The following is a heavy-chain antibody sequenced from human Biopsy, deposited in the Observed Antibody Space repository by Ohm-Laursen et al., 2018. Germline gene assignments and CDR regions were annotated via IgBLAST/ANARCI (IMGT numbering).Heavy chain of an antibody. D-gene: IGHD2-8*01. CDR1: GYIFTGYY. V-gene: IGHV1-2*02. CDR3: ARLTRSTPTTGV. J-gene: IGHJ4*02. Sequence: SVKVSFKASGYIFTGYYMHWVRQAPGQGLEWMGWLNTNSGDTEYAENFQGRVTMTRDTSISTAYMELSRLRSDDTAVYYCARLTRSTPTTGVWGQGTLVTVSS. CDR2: LNTNSGDT.